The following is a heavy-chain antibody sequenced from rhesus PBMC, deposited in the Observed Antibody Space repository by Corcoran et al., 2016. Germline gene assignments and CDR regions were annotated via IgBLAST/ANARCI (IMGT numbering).Heavy chain of an antibody. Sequence: QVQLQESGPGLVKPSETLSLTCAVSGVSFSIYWWTWIRQPPGKGLEWIGDIRGNSESANYSPSLKSRVTISKDASKNQFSLRLTSVTAADTAVYYCLRGPYTSPFDYWGQGVLVTVSS. CDR1: GVSFSIYW. CDR3: LRGPYTSPFDY. D-gene: IGHD6-13*01. V-gene: IGHV4-80*01. J-gene: IGHJ4*01. CDR2: IRGNSESA.